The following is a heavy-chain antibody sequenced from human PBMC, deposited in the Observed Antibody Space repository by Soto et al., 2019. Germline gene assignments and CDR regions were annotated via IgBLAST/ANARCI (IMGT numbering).Heavy chain of an antibody. CDR1: GFTSSSYA. CDR2: ISGSGGST. J-gene: IGHJ4*02. D-gene: IGHD5-18*01. V-gene: IGHV3-23*01. CDR3: AKDSAMVMGNFDY. Sequence: EVQLLESGGGLVQPGGSLRLSCAASGFTSSSYAMSWVRQAPGKGLEWVSAISGSGGSTYYADSVKGRFTISRDNSKNTLYLQMNSLRAEDTAVCYCAKDSAMVMGNFDYWGQGTLVTVSS.